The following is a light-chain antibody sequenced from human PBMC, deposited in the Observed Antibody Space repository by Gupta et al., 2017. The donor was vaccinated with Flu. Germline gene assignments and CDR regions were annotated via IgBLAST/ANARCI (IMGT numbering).Light chain of an antibody. Sequence: SYVLTQPPSVSVAPGQRARLTCGGDNIRSKSVHWYQQKPGQAPLLVMYDDSDRPSGIPERFSGSNPGKTATLSISRVEAWDEADYYCLVWDSGSDHLVFGGGTKLTVL. V-gene: IGLV3-21*02. J-gene: IGLJ2*01. CDR1: NIRSKS. CDR2: DDS. CDR3: LVWDSGSDHLV.